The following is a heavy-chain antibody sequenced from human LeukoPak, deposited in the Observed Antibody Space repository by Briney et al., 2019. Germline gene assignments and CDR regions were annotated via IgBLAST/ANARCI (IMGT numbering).Heavy chain of an antibody. CDR1: GFTFDDYA. CDR2: ISWNSGSM. V-gene: IGHV3-9*01. D-gene: IGHD6-19*01. Sequence: GRSLRLSCAASGFTFDDYAMHWVRQAPGKGLEWVSGISWNSGSMGYADSVKGRFTISRDNAKNSLYLQMNSLRAEDTALYYCAKDIMVMYSSGGGMDVWGQGTTVTVSS. J-gene: IGHJ6*02. CDR3: AKDIMVMYSSGGGMDV.